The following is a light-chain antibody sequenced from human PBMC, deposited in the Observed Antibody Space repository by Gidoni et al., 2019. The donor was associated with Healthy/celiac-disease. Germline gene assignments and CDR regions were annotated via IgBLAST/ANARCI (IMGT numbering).Light chain of an antibody. Sequence: EIVLTQSQATLSLSPGERATLSCRASQSVSSYLAWYQQKPGQAPRLLIYDASNRATGIPARFSGSGSGTDFTLTISSLEPEDFAVYYCQQRSNWPPRFTFGPGTKVDIK. V-gene: IGKV3-11*01. J-gene: IGKJ3*01. CDR1: QSVSSY. CDR2: DAS. CDR3: QQRSNWPPRFT.